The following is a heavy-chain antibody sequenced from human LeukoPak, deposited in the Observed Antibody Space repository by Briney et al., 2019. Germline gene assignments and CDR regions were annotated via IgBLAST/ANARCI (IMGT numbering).Heavy chain of an antibody. Sequence: SETLSLTCTVSGGSISSYYWSWIRQPAGKGLEWIGRIYTSGSTNYNPSLKSRATISVDKSKNQFSLKLRSVAAADTAVYYCARDTYFQHWGQGTLVTVSS. V-gene: IGHV4-4*07. J-gene: IGHJ1*01. CDR1: GGSISSYY. CDR2: IYTSGST. CDR3: ARDTYFQH.